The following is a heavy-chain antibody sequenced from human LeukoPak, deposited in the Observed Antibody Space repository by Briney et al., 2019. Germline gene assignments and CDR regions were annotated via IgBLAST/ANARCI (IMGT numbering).Heavy chain of an antibody. CDR3: ARGPYSSSWYEWGDYYYGMDV. CDR2: MNPNSGNT. D-gene: IGHD6-13*01. Sequence: ASVKVSCKASGYTFTSYDINWVRQATGQGLEWMGWMNPNSGNTGYAQKFQGRVTMTRNTSISTAYMELSSLRSEDTAVYYCARGPYSSSWYEWGDYYYGMDVWGQGTTVTVSS. V-gene: IGHV1-8*01. J-gene: IGHJ6*02. CDR1: GYTFTSYD.